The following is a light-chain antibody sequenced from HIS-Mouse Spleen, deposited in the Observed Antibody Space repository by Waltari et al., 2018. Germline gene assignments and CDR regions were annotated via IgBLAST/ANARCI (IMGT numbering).Light chain of an antibody. J-gene: IGLJ1*01. V-gene: IGLV2-11*01. CDR1: SSDVGGYNY. CDR2: DVS. Sequence: QSALTQPRSVSGSPGQSVTISCPGTSSDVGGYNYVSWYQQHPGKAPKLMIYDVSKRPSGVPVRFSGSKSGNTASLTISGLQAEDEADYYCCSYAGSYTYVFGTGTKVTVL. CDR3: CSYAGSYTYV.